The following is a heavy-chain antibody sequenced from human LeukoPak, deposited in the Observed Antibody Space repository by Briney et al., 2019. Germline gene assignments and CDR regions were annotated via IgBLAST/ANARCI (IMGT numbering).Heavy chain of an antibody. CDR1: GGSIGSGGYY. V-gene: IGHV4-30-2*01. Sequence: SETLSLTCTVSGGSIGSGGYYWSWIRQPPGKGLEWIGYIYHSGSTYYNPSLKSRVTISVDRSKNQFSLKLSSVTAADTAVYYCARVASRPFDYWGQGTLVTVSS. CDR3: ARVASRPFDY. CDR2: IYHSGST. J-gene: IGHJ4*02.